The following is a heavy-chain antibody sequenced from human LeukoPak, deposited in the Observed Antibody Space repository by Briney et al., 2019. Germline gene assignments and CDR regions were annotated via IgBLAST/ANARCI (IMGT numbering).Heavy chain of an antibody. Sequence: SCKASGGTFSSYVMSWVRQAPGKGLEWVSAISGSGATTYYADSVKGRFTISRDNSKNTLYLHMNSLRAEDTAVYYCAKRVSGTTFYWGQGTLVTVSS. CDR3: AKRVSGTTFY. D-gene: IGHD1-1*01. J-gene: IGHJ4*02. CDR1: GGTFSSYV. V-gene: IGHV3-23*01. CDR2: ISGSGATT.